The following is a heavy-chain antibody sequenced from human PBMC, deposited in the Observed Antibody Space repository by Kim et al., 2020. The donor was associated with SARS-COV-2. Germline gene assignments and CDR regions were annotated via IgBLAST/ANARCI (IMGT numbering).Heavy chain of an antibody. J-gene: IGHJ6*02. D-gene: IGHD1-7*01. CDR2: ISGSGGST. CDR3: AKGQLELAYYYGMDV. Sequence: GGSLRLSCAASGFTFRSYAMSWVRQAPGKGLEWVSGISGSGGSTYYADSVKGRFTISRDNSKNTLYLQMNSLRADDTAVYYCAKGQLELAYYYGMDVWGQGTTVTVSS. V-gene: IGHV3-23*01. CDR1: GFTFRSYA.